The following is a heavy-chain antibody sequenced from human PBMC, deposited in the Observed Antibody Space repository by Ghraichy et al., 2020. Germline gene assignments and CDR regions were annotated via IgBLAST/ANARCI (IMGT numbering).Heavy chain of an antibody. CDR1: GFTFSSYA. D-gene: IGHD3-10*01. V-gene: IGHV3-23*01. CDR2: ISGSGATT. J-gene: IGHJ4*02. CDR3: AKDMGY. Sequence: ESLNISCAASGFTFSSYAMSWVRQAPGKGLEWVSSISGSGATTYYADSVKGRFTISRDSSKNTLYLQMNSLRAEDTAVYYCAKDMGYWGQGTLVTVSS.